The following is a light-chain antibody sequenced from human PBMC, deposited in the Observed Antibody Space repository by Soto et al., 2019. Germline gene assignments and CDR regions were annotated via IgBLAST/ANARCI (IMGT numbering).Light chain of an antibody. CDR3: LQAASFPRT. V-gene: IGKV1-12*01. CDR1: QDISGR. Sequence: IQMTQSTSSVSASVGDRVTVTCRASQDISGRLAWFQQKPGKPPKFLNSHASRLQNGVPSRFSGSESGTDFTLTINGLQPEDFATYYCLQAASFPRTFGQGTKVEFK. J-gene: IGKJ1*01. CDR2: HAS.